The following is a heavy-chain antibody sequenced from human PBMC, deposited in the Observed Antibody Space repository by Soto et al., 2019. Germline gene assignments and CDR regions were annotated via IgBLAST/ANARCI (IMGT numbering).Heavy chain of an antibody. CDR2: MHTSGST. CDR1: GGSIRGYY. CDR3: VRASMPKAHFDS. V-gene: IGHV4-4*07. D-gene: IGHD2-2*01. J-gene: IGHJ4*02. Sequence: QMQLQESGPGLVKPSETLSLTCTVSGGSIRGYYWSWIRQSAGMRLEWIGRMHTSGSTNYNPSLKGRVPISVDMSKNQLSLKLTSVTAAYTALYYCVRASMPKAHFDSWGQGTLVTVSS.